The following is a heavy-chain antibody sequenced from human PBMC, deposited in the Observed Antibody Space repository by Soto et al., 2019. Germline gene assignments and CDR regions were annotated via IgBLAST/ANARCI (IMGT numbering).Heavy chain of an antibody. CDR3: ATRAADYNFWSGYYSYYYFMDV. Sequence: ETLSLTCTVSGGSISSYYWSWIRQPPGKGLEWIGYIYYSGSTNYNPSLKSRVTISVDTSKNQFSLKLSSVTAADTAVYYCATRAADYNFWSGYYSYYYFMDVWGKGTTVTVSS. D-gene: IGHD3-3*01. V-gene: IGHV4-59*08. J-gene: IGHJ6*03. CDR1: GGSISSYY. CDR2: IYYSGST.